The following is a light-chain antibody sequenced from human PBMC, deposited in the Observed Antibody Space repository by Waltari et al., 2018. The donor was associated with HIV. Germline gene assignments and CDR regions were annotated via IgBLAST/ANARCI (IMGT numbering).Light chain of an antibody. CDR2: GAS. J-gene: IGKJ2*01. CDR1: QPIAYNY. CDR3: QDYGTSPT. V-gene: IGKV3-20*01. Sequence: VLTQSPGTLSLSPGDRATLTCRASQPIAYNYLAWYQQKPGQAPRLILYGASNRATGIPDRFRSSGYGTEFTLTISRLEPEDFAVYYWQDYGTSPTFGQGTKL.